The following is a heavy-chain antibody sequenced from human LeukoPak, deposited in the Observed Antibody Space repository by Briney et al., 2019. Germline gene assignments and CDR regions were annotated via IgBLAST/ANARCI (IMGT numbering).Heavy chain of an antibody. CDR1: GFTFSSYA. D-gene: IGHD2-15*01. J-gene: IGHJ3*02. V-gene: IGHV3-30-3*01. CDR2: ISYGGSNK. Sequence: PGGSLRLSCAAPGFTFSSYAMHWVRQAPGKGLEWVAVISYGGSNKYYADSVKGRFTISRENSKNTLYLQMNSLRAEDTAVYYCARERVSRAAITGAFDIWGQGTMVTVSS. CDR3: ARERVSRAAITGAFDI.